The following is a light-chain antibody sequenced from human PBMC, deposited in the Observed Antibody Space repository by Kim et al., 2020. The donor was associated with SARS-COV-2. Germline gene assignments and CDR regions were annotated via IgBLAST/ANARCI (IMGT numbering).Light chain of an antibody. CDR3: QQYNSYSRT. V-gene: IGKV1-5*03. CDR1: QSISSW. Sequence: SASVGDRVTITCRASQSISSWLAWYQQKPGKAPKLLIYKASSLESGVPSRFGGSGSGTEFTLTISSLQPDDFATYYCQQYNSYSRTFGQGTKLEIK. CDR2: KAS. J-gene: IGKJ2*01.